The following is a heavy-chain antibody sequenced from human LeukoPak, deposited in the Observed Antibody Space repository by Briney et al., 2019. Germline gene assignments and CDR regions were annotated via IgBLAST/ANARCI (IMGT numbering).Heavy chain of an antibody. CDR3: ARDLSATWYSLGY. J-gene: IGHJ4*02. CDR1: GLSNADYG. V-gene: IGHV3-20*04. Sequence: GGSLRLSCVGAGLSNADYGMSWVRQVPGKGLEWVSGIDWSGAAAEYADSVKGRFTISRDNAKNSLYLQMNTLRPEDTGVYYCARDLSATWYSLGYWGQGTLVTVSS. D-gene: IGHD2-21*02. CDR2: IDWSGAAA.